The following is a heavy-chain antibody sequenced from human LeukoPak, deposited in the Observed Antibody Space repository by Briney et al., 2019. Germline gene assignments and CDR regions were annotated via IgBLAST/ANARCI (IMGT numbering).Heavy chain of an antibody. J-gene: IGHJ4*02. CDR2: VDPEDGET. CDR1: GYTFTDYY. Sequence: ASEKISCKVSGYTFTDYYMHWVQQAPGKGLEWMGLVDPEDGETIYAEKFQGRVTITADTSTDTAYMELSSLRSEDTAVYYCATSERNYYGSRRGDYWGQGTLVTVSS. V-gene: IGHV1-69-2*01. D-gene: IGHD3-10*01. CDR3: ATSERNYYGSRRGDY.